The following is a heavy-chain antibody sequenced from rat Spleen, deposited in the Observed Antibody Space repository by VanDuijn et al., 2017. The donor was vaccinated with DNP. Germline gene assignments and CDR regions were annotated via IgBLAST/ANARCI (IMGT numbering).Heavy chain of an antibody. Sequence: QVRLKESGPGLVQPSQTLSLTCTVSGFSLTSFHVHWVRQPPGKGLEWMGVMWSDGDTSYSSVLKSRLSITRDTSKNQVFLKMNSLQTEDTAIYYCSRGTGNYWGQGVMVTVSS. CDR3: SRGTGNY. CDR1: GFSLTSFH. CDR2: MWSDGDT. V-gene: IGHV2-32*01. J-gene: IGHJ2*01. D-gene: IGHD1-4*01.